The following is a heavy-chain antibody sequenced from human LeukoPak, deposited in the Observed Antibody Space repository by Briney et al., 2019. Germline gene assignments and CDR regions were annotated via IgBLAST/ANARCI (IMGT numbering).Heavy chain of an antibody. Sequence: GGSLRLSCAASGFTFSSYAMSWVRQAPGKGLEWVSAITGSGYNTYYTDSVKGRFTISRDNSKNTLYLQMNSLRAEDTAVYYCAKKMSTTNSREFDYWGQGTLVTVSS. CDR1: GFTFSSYA. J-gene: IGHJ4*02. V-gene: IGHV3-23*01. D-gene: IGHD4-11*01. CDR3: AKKMSTTNSREFDY. CDR2: ITGSGYNT.